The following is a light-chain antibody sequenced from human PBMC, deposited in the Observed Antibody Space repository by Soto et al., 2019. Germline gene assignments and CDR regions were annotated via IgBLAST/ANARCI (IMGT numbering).Light chain of an antibody. Sequence: EIVQRLAPGTRCTSQEERATLSCRAAQSVGTRLAWYQHKTGQAPRLLISGASSRATGIPDRFTGSGSETSFTLTISRLEPEDFALYYCQHYQSGHPITFGQGRRLAI. CDR2: GAS. J-gene: IGKJ5*01. CDR3: QHYQSGHPIT. V-gene: IGKV3-20*01. CDR1: QSVGTR.